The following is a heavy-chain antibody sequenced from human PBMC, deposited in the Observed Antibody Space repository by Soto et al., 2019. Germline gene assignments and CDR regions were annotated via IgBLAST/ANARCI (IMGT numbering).Heavy chain of an antibody. J-gene: IGHJ5*02. Sequence: QVQLVESGGGVVQPGRSLRLSCTASGFTFNTYAMHWVRQAPGKGLEWVAVISYDGSNKYYADSVKGRFTISRDNSKNTLYLQMSSLRAEDTAVYYCARRYKDGRRDCISTSCLFDPWDQGTLVTVSS. D-gene: IGHD2-2*01. CDR2: ISYDGSNK. CDR3: ARRYKDGRRDCISTSCLFDP. V-gene: IGHV3-30-3*01. CDR1: GFTFNTYA.